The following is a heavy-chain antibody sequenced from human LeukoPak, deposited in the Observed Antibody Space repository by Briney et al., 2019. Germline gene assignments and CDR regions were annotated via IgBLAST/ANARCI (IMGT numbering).Heavy chain of an antibody. V-gene: IGHV3-30*03. CDR3: ARVLSGSYDNYFDY. Sequence: GGSLRLSCAASGFAFSSYDMHWVRQAPGKGLEWVAVISYDGSDKYYVDSVKGRFTISRDNSKNTLYLQMNSLKAEDAAVYYCARVLSGSYDNYFDYWGQGTLVTVAS. J-gene: IGHJ4*02. D-gene: IGHD1-26*01. CDR1: GFAFSSYD. CDR2: ISYDGSDK.